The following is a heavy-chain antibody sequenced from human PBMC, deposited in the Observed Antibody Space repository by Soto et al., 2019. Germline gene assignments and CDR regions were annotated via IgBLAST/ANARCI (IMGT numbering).Heavy chain of an antibody. J-gene: IGHJ4*02. CDR1: GGSISSVNYY. V-gene: IGHV4-31*03. CDR3: ARALWSGFIDY. Sequence: QVQLQESGPGLVKPSQTLSLTCTVSGGSISSVNYYWSWVRQHPGKGLDWIGYIYYSGRTYYTPSLQTRLTISVGTSKNQFSLKLTSVTAADTAVYFCARALWSGFIDYWGQGNLFSVSS. CDR2: IYYSGRT. D-gene: IGHD3-3*01.